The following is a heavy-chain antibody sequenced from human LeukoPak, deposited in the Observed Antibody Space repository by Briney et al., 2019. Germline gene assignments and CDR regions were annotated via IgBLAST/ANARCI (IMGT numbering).Heavy chain of an antibody. CDR1: GFTFSNYA. D-gene: IGHD2-15*01. CDR2: ISGSGGTT. J-gene: IGHJ6*02. Sequence: PGGSLRLSCAASGFTFSNYAMTWVRQAPGKGLEWVSVISGSGGTTFYADSVKGRFTISRDNSKNTLYLEVNRLRAEDTAVYYCARDRLGVSCCSFYSMDVWGQGTTVTVSS. CDR3: ARDRLGVSCCSFYSMDV. V-gene: IGHV3-23*01.